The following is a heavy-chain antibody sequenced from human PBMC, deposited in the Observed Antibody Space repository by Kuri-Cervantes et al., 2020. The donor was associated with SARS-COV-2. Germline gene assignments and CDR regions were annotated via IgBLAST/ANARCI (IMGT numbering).Heavy chain of an antibody. V-gene: IGHV4-38-2*01. CDR3: AIAWSTFDY. CDR1: GYSISSGYY. CDR2: IYYSGST. J-gene: IGHJ4*02. Sequence: ESLKISCAVSGYSISSGYYWGWIRQPPGKGLEWIGSIYYSGSTYYNPSLKSRVTISVDTSKNQFSLKLSSVTAAGTAVYYCAIAWSTFDYWGQGALVTVSS. D-gene: IGHD2-15*01.